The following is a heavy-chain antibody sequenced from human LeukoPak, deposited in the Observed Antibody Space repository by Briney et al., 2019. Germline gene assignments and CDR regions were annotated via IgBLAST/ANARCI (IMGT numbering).Heavy chain of an antibody. D-gene: IGHD4-17*01. J-gene: IGHJ4*02. CDR2: ISSSGSTI. CDR1: GFTFSSYS. V-gene: IGHV3-48*04. Sequence: PGGSLRLSCAASGFTFSSYSMNWVRQAPGKGLEWVSYISSSGSTIYYADSVKGRFTISRDNAKNSLYLQMNSLRAEDTAVYYCARDGSAVTTWSRTLYFDYWGQGTLVTVSS. CDR3: ARDGSAVTTWSRTLYFDY.